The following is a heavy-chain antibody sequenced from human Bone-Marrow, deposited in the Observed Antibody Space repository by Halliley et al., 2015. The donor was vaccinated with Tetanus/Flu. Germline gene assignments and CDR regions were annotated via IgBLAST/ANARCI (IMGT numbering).Heavy chain of an antibody. D-gene: IGHD3-16*01. CDR3: ARDIGPGFRYMGLGEY. CDR2: INWSSTKI. CDR1: GFTFEDYA. Sequence: SLRLSCAASGFTFEDYAMHWFRQVPGKGLEWVSGINWSSTKIGYADAVKGRFTISRDNAKKSLYVQMNNLRPEDTALYYCARDIGPGFRYMGLGEYWGQGILVTVSS. V-gene: IGHV3-9*01. J-gene: IGHJ4*02.